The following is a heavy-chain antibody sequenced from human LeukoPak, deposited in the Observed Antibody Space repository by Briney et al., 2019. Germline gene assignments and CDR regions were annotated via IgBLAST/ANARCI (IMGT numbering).Heavy chain of an antibody. CDR2: ISASSGSI. V-gene: IGHV3-23*01. CDR3: VSGLVTIFGVVSKYYFDY. CDR1: GFTFSSYA. D-gene: IGHD3-3*01. J-gene: IGHJ4*02. Sequence: GGSLRLSCAASGFTFSSYAMRWVRQAPGKGLEWVSTISASSGSIYYADPVKGRFTISRDNSKNTLYLQMNSLRAEDTAVYYCVSGLVTIFGVVSKYYFDYWGQGTLVTVSS.